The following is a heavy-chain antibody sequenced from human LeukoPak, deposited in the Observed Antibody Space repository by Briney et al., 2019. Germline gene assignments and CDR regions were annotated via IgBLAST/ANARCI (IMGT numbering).Heavy chain of an antibody. CDR2: IIPIFGTA. CDR1: GGTFSSYA. D-gene: IGHD4-23*01. V-gene: IGHV1-69*13. CDR3: ARITTKVDYGGNSVGWFDP. J-gene: IGHJ5*02. Sequence: ASVKVSCKASGGTFSSYAISWVRQAPGQGLEWMGGIIPIFGTANYAQKFQGRVTITADESTSTTYMELSSLRSEDTAVYYCARITTKVDYGGNSVGWFDPWGQGTLVTVSS.